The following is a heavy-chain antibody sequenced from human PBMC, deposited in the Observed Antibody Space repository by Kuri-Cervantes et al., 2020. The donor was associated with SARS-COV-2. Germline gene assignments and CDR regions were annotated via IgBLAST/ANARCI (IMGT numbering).Heavy chain of an antibody. CDR3: ARGYRYNLPYFDY. CDR2: ISSSSSYI. CDR1: GFTFSSYA. D-gene: IGHD1-1*01. J-gene: IGHJ4*02. Sequence: GGSLRLSCAASGFTFSSYAMSWVRQAPGKGLEWVSSISSSSSYICYADSVKGRFTISRDNAKNSLYLQMDSLRAEDTAVYYCARGYRYNLPYFDYWGQGTLVTVSS. V-gene: IGHV3-21*01.